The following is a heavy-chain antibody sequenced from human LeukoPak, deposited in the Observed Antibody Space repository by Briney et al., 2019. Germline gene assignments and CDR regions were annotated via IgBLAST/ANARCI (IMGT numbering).Heavy chain of an antibody. V-gene: IGHV3-7*03. Sequence: GRSLRLSCAASGFSFSYYWMSWVRQAPGKGPEWVANIKPDGTEKYYVDSVKGRFTISRDNAKNSLYLQMSSLRAEDTAVYYCASGNPFGVYWGQGTLVTVSS. CDR1: GFSFSYYW. CDR2: IKPDGTEK. D-gene: IGHD3-16*01. J-gene: IGHJ4*02. CDR3: ASGNPFGVY.